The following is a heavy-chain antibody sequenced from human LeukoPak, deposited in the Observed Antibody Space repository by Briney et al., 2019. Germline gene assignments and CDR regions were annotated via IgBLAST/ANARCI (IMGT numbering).Heavy chain of an antibody. CDR3: AKAADIHYGDYGRAHFDY. V-gene: IGHV3-30*18. D-gene: IGHD4-17*01. J-gene: IGHJ4*02. Sequence: PGGSLRLSCAASGFTFSSYGMHWVRQAPGKGLEWVAVISYDGSNKYYADSVKGRFTISRDNSKNTLYLQMNSLRAEDTAVYYCAKAADIHYGDYGRAHFDYWGQGTLVTVSS. CDR1: GFTFSSYG. CDR2: ISYDGSNK.